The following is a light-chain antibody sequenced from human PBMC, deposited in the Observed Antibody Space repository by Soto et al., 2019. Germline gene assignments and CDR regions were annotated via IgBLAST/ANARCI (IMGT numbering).Light chain of an antibody. CDR3: QQYGDWPLT. J-gene: IGKJ4*01. CDR1: QSVTSS. Sequence: EIVLTQSPVSLSFSPCEMATLSCSSSQSVTSSSLAWYQQKSGQAPRLLIFGVSNRAAGIPARFSGSGSGTEFTLTISSLQSEDFAVYYCQQYGDWPLTFGGGTKVDIK. CDR2: GVS. V-gene: IGKV3-15*01.